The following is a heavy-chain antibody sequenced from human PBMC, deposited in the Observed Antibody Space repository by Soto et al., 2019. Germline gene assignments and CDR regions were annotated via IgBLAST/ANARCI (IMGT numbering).Heavy chain of an antibody. D-gene: IGHD3-22*01. CDR1: GFRFSDNF. CDR3: ARDNSQNSGTPADSSWFKA. V-gene: IGHV1-46*01. Sequence: ASVKVSCKASGFRFSDNFMHWVRQAPGQGLEWMGIINPSGDSRNYAQKFQGRVTITRDTSTSTVYMDLSSLRYEDTAVYYCARDNSQNSGTPADSSWFKAWGQRTPAIVS. J-gene: IGHJ5*02. CDR2: INPSGDSR.